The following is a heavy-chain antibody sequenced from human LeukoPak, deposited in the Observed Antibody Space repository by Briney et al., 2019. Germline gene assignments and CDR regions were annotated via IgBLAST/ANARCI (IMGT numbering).Heavy chain of an antibody. D-gene: IGHD2-2*01. Sequence: ASVKVSCKASGYTFTSYYMHWVRQAPGQGLEWMGIINPSGGSTSYAQKFQGRVTMTRDTSTSTVYMELSSLRSEDTAVYYCAIGYCSSTSCLSDYYYYGMDVWGQGTTVTVSS. CDR2: INPSGGST. J-gene: IGHJ6*02. V-gene: IGHV1-46*01. CDR1: GYTFTSYY. CDR3: AIGYCSSTSCLSDYYYYGMDV.